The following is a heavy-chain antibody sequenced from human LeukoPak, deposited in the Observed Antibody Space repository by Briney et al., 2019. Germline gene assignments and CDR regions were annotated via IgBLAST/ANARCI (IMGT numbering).Heavy chain of an antibody. D-gene: IGHD5-18*01. Sequence: KPSETLSLTCTVSGGSISSGAYYWSWIRQHPGKGLEWIGYISYSGNTDYNPSLKSRVTLSVDTPKNQFSLKLSSVTAADTAVYYCARGVRGYSYGSFDYWGQGSLVTVSS. CDR2: ISYSGNT. CDR1: GGSISSGAYY. J-gene: IGHJ4*02. CDR3: ARGVRGYSYGSFDY. V-gene: IGHV4-31*03.